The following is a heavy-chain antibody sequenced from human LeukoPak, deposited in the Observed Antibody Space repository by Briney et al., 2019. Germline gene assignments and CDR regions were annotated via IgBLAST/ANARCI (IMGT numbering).Heavy chain of an antibody. D-gene: IGHD2-8*01. CDR1: GGTFSSYA. CDR2: IIPILGIA. V-gene: IGHV1-69*04. CDR3: ATYRTGIVLMVYATGGEDAFDI. Sequence: SVKVSCKASGGTFSSYAISWVRQAPGQGLEWMGRIIPILGIANYAQKFQGRVTITAGKSTSTAYMELSSLRSEDTAVYYCATYRTGIVLMVYATGGEDAFDIWGQGTMVTVSS. J-gene: IGHJ3*02.